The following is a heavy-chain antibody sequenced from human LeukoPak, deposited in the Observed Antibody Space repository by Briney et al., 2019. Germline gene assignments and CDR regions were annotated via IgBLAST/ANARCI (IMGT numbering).Heavy chain of an antibody. V-gene: IGHV3-30*18. Sequence: GWSLRLSCAASRFTFSYFAMHWVRQAPGKGLERVAVLSDDGSNKFYADSVKGRFTISRDNSKNTLYLQMNSLRAEDTAFYYCAKDPHSSSWYYFDSWGQGTLVTVSS. D-gene: IGHD6-13*01. J-gene: IGHJ4*02. CDR1: RFTFSYFA. CDR2: LSDDGSNK. CDR3: AKDPHSSSWYYFDS.